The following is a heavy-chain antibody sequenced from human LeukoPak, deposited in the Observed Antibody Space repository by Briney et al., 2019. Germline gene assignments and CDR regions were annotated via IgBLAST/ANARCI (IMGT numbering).Heavy chain of an antibody. Sequence: GASVKVSCKTSGYTFTSYGISWLRQAPGQGLEWLGWVSGYNGNTNYAQKFQGRGTMTTDTPTSTAYMDLRSLRSDDTAVYYCAVHDFYSGGYYFDYWGQGTLVTVSS. V-gene: IGHV1-18*01. CDR3: AVHDFYSGGYYFDY. D-gene: IGHD3-3*01. CDR2: VSGYNGNT. J-gene: IGHJ4*02. CDR1: GYTFTSYG.